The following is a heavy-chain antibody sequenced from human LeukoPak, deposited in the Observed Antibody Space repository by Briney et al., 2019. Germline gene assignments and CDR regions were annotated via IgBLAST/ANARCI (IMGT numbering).Heavy chain of an antibody. CDR3: ARLEGATYYYGMDV. J-gene: IGHJ6*02. CDR1: GYSFTSYW. D-gene: IGHD1-26*01. V-gene: IGHV5-51*01. Sequence: GGSLEISFKGSGYSFTSYWIGWGRPMPGKGMGRRGIIFPGDTDTRYSPSFQGQVTISADKSISTAYLQWSSLKASDTAMYYCARLEGATYYYGMDVWGQGTTVTVSS. CDR2: IFPGDTDT.